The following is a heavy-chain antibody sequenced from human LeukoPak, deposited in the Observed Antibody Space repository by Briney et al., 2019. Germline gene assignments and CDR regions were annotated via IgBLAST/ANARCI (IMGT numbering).Heavy chain of an antibody. J-gene: IGHJ5*02. Sequence: SGGSLRLSCAASGFTFSSYAMSWVRQAPGKGLEWVSAISGSGGSTYYADSVKGRFTISRDNSKNTLYLQMNSLRAEDTAVYYCAKPYIVGGENWFDPWGQGTLVTVSS. V-gene: IGHV3-23*01. CDR1: GFTFSSYA. CDR3: AKPYIVGGENWFDP. CDR2: ISGSGGST. D-gene: IGHD3-16*01.